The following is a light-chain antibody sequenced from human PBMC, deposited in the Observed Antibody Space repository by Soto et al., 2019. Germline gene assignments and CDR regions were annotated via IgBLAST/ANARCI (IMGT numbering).Light chain of an antibody. J-gene: IGLJ1*01. CDR3: SSYTSSSIPYV. CDR1: SSDVGGYNY. V-gene: IGLV2-14*01. Sequence: QSALTQPASVSGSPGQSITISCTGTSSDVGGYNYVSWYQQHPGKAPKLMIYDVSNRPSGVSNRFSGSKSGNTASLTFSGLQAEDEADYYCSSYTSSSIPYVFGTGTKVTVL. CDR2: DVS.